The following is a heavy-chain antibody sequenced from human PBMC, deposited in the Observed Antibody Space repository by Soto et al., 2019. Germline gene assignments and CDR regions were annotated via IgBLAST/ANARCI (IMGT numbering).Heavy chain of an antibody. CDR1: GFTFSSYG. J-gene: IGHJ4*02. Sequence: QVQLVESGGGVVQPGRSLRLSCAASGFTFSSYGMHWVRQAPGKGLEWVALISYDGSNKYYADSVKGRFTISRDNSKNTLYLQMNSLRAEDTAVYYCAKVAYDFWSGYSNWGQGTLVTVSS. CDR3: AKVAYDFWSGYSN. V-gene: IGHV3-30*18. D-gene: IGHD3-3*01. CDR2: ISYDGSNK.